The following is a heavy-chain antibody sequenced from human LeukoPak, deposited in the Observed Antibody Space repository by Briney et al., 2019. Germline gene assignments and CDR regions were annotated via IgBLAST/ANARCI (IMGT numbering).Heavy chain of an antibody. Sequence: GGSLRLSCAASGFTFSSYGMHWVRQAPGKGLEWVAVISYDGSNKYSADSVKGRFTISRDNSKNTLYLQMNSLRAEDTAVYYCAKGPDYGDYWGQGTLVTVSS. CDR3: AKGPDYGDY. CDR2: ISYDGSNK. J-gene: IGHJ4*02. CDR1: GFTFSSYG. V-gene: IGHV3-30*18.